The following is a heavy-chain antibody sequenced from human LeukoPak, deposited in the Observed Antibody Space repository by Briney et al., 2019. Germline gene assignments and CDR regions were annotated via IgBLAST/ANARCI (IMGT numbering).Heavy chain of an antibody. CDR2: IHYSGST. V-gene: IGHV4-31*03. J-gene: IGHJ4*02. CDR3: ARAKYSSGWYLDY. Sequence: PSETLSLTCTVSGDSISSGDYYWTWIRQHPGKGLEWIRYIHYSGSTYYNPSLKSRVTISVDTSKNQFSLKVSSVTAADTAVYYCARAKYSSGWYLDYWGQGTLVTVSS. D-gene: IGHD6-19*01. CDR1: GDSISSGDYY.